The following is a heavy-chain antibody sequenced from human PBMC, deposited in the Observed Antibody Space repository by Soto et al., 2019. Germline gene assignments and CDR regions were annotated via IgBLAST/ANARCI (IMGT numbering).Heavy chain of an antibody. D-gene: IGHD6-6*01. CDR1: GFTFSSYA. Sequence: PGGSLRLSCAASGFTFSSYAMHWVRQAPGKGLEWVAVISYDGSNKYYADSVKGRFTISRDNSKNTLYLQMNSLRAEDTAVYYCARADEYSSSYFDYWGQGTLVTVSS. CDR3: ARADEYSSSYFDY. CDR2: ISYDGSNK. V-gene: IGHV3-30-3*01. J-gene: IGHJ4*02.